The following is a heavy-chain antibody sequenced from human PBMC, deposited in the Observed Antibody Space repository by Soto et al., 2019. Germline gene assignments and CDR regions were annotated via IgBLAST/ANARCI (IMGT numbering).Heavy chain of an antibody. D-gene: IGHD2-21*01. CDR2: IYRSGST. J-gene: IGHJ5*02. CDR1: GDSISRGGYY. V-gene: IGHV4-31*03. Sequence: QVQLQESGPGLVKPSQTLSLTCTVSGDSISRGGYYWNWIRQHPRKGLEWIGYIYRSGSTNYNPSLKSRVTISVDTSKNQLSLELSSVTAADTAIYYCARDGAGAYGLGWFDPWGQGILVTVSS. CDR3: ARDGAGAYGLGWFDP.